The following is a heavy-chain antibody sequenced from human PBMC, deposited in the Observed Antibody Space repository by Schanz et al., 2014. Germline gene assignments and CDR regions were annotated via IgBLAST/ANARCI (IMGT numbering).Heavy chain of an antibody. V-gene: IGHV3-30*09. CDR2: ITYDGSNK. D-gene: IGHD1-26*01. CDR3: AGDWASGRYYSDY. J-gene: IGHJ4*02. CDR1: GFTFSRHA. Sequence: QVELVESGGGVVQPGRSLRLSCAASGFTFSRHAMHWVRQAAGKGLEWVAAITYDGSNKYYAESMKGRFAISRDNSKDTLYLQMNSLRTEDTAVYYCAGDWASGRYYSDYWGQGTLVTVSS.